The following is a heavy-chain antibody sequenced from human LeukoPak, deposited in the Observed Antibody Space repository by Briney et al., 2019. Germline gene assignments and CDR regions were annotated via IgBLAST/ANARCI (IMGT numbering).Heavy chain of an antibody. D-gene: IGHD3-22*01. CDR1: GFTFSSYA. CDR3: AKAEGYYYDSSGYYGDDAFDI. V-gene: IGHV3-23*01. J-gene: IGHJ3*02. CDR2: ISGSGGST. Sequence: GGSLRLSCAASGFTFSSYAMSWVRQAPGKGLEWVSAISGSGGSTYYADSVKGRFTISRDNSKDTLYLQMNSLRAEDTAVYYCAKAEGYYYDSSGYYGDDAFDIWGQGTMVTVSS.